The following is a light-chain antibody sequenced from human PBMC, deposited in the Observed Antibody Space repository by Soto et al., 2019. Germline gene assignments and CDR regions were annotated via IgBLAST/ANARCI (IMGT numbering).Light chain of an antibody. V-gene: IGKV1-39*01. CDR1: QNIKNY. Sequence: DIQVTQSPSSLSASVGDRVTITCRASQNIKNYLNWYQRKPGTPPRLLIYAASNLQSGVPSRFSASGSGTVSALNISSPQPDDLEIYYCQKGFSLPGTFGKGTKVEFK. CDR2: AAS. CDR3: QKGFSLPGT. J-gene: IGKJ4*01.